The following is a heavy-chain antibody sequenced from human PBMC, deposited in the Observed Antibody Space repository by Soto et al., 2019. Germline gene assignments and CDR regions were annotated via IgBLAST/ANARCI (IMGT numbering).Heavy chain of an antibody. J-gene: IGHJ4*02. Sequence: QVHLVQSGAEVKKPGASVKVSCKGSGYTFTSYGITWVRQAPGQGLEWMGWISAHNGNTDYAQKLQGRVTVTRDTSTSNAYRELRSLRSDDTAVYYCARGRYGDYWGQGALVTVSS. CDR3: ARGRYGDY. D-gene: IGHD1-1*01. CDR2: ISAHNGNT. CDR1: GYTFTSYG. V-gene: IGHV1-18*01.